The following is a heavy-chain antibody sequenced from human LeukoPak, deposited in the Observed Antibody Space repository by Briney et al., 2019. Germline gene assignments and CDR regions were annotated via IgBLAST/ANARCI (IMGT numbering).Heavy chain of an antibody. CDR2: ISSSSSYR. J-gene: IGHJ4*02. Sequence: GGSLRLSRAASGFTFSSYSTNWVRLAAGEGVEWASSISSSSSYRYYAYSVKGRFTISRDNAKNSLYLQMNSLRAEDTAVYYCARDFSGSYYDLDYWGQGTLVTVSS. V-gene: IGHV3-21*01. CDR1: GFTFSSYS. D-gene: IGHD1-26*01. CDR3: ARDFSGSYYDLDY.